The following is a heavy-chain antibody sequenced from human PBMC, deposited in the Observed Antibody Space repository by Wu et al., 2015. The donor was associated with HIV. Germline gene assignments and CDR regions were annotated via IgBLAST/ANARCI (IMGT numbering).Heavy chain of an antibody. Sequence: QVQLVQSGAEVKKPGSSVKVSCRASGGTFSSYAISWVRQAPGQGLEWMGRIIPIFGTANYAQKFQGRVTITADESTSTAYMELSSLRSEDTAVYYCARAGLHDSSGYYWGAFDIWGQGTMVTSLQ. CDR3: ARAGLHDSSGYYWGAFDI. V-gene: IGHV1-69*13. CDR1: GGTFSSYA. CDR2: IIPIFGTA. D-gene: IGHD3-22*01. J-gene: IGHJ3*02.